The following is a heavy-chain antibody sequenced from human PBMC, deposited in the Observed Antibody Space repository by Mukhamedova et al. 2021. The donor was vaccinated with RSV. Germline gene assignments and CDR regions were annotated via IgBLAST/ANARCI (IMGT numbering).Heavy chain of an antibody. J-gene: IGHJ4*02. D-gene: IGHD5-12*01. V-gene: IGHV1-46*01. CDR2: PSDGST. CDR3: ARSGYADY. Sequence: PSDGSTSYAQKFQGRVTMTRDTSTSTVYMELSSLRSEDTAVYYCARSGYADYWGQGTLVTVSS.